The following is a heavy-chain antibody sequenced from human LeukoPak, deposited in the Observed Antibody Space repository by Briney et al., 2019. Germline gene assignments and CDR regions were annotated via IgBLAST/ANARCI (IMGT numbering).Heavy chain of an antibody. Sequence: PGGSLRLSCAASGFTFSSYAMSWVRQAPGKGLEWVSAISGRGGSTYYADSVKGRFTISRDNSKNTLYLQMNSLRAEDTAVYYCAKDSGRGFGELDYWGQGTLVTVSS. D-gene: IGHD3-10*01. CDR3: AKDSGRGFGELDY. J-gene: IGHJ4*02. CDR2: ISGRGGST. V-gene: IGHV3-23*01. CDR1: GFTFSSYA.